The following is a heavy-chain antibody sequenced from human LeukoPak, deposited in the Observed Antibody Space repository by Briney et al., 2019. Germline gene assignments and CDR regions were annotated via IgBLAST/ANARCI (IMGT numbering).Heavy chain of an antibody. D-gene: IGHD6-19*01. V-gene: IGHV4-4*09. CDR2: IYHSGNT. Sequence: PSETLSLTCTVSGASMSSNYRSWVRHPPGKGLEWIGYIYHSGNTNYSPPPESHVTLSVDESKNQFSLRVHFVSAADTAVYYCASTRRAAGAGRFDSWGQGALVTVSS. CDR1: GASMSSNY. CDR3: ASTRRAAGAGRFDS. J-gene: IGHJ4*02.